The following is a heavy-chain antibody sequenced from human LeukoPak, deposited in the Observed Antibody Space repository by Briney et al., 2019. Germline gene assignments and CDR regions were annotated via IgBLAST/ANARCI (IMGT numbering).Heavy chain of an antibody. J-gene: IGHJ4*02. CDR2: ISYDGSNK. V-gene: IGHV3-30-3*01. CDR1: GFTFSSYA. CDR3: AKDRDSRDGYELPDY. D-gene: IGHD5-24*01. Sequence: PGGSLRLSCAASGFTFSSYAMHWVRQAPGKGLEWVAVISYDGSNKYYADSVKGRFTISRDNSKNTLYLQMNSLRAEDTAVYYCAKDRDSRDGYELPDYWGQGTLVTVSS.